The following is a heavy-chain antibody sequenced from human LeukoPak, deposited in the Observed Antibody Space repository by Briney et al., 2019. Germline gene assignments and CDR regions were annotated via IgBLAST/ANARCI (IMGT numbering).Heavy chain of an antibody. CDR2: IRSKAYGGTT. CDR3: TSGIAAAGTHY. D-gene: IGHD6-13*01. Sequence: GGSLRLSCTASGFTFGDYAMSWVRQAPGKGLEWVGFIRSKAYGGTTEYAASVKGRFTISSDDSKSIAYLQMNSLKTEDTAVYYCTSGIAAAGTHYWGQGTLVTISS. CDR1: GFTFGDYA. J-gene: IGHJ4*02. V-gene: IGHV3-49*04.